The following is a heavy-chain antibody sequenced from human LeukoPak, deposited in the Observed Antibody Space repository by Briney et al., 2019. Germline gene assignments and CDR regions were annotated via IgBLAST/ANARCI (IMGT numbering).Heavy chain of an antibody. J-gene: IGHJ4*02. V-gene: IGHV3-30-3*01. Sequence: GGSLRLSCAASGLTFSSYAMHWVRQAPGKGLEWVAVISYDGSNKYYADSVKGRFTISRDNSKNTLYLQMNSLRAEDTAVYYCARGKPFDYWGQGTLVTVSS. CDR1: GLTFSSYA. CDR2: ISYDGSNK. CDR3: ARGKPFDY.